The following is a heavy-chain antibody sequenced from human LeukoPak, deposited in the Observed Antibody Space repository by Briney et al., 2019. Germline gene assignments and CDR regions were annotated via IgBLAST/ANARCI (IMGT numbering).Heavy chain of an antibody. D-gene: IGHD3-10*01. J-gene: IGHJ4*02. Sequence: SETLSLTCTVSGGSIGSYCWSWIRQPAGKGLEWIGRIYTNGSTIYNPSLKSRVTMSVDTSKNQFSLKLSSVTAADTAVYYCARDRGYYGSGRRGLDDWGQGTLVTVSS. CDR2: IYTNGST. V-gene: IGHV4-4*07. CDR3: ARDRGYYGSGRRGLDD. CDR1: GGSIGSYC.